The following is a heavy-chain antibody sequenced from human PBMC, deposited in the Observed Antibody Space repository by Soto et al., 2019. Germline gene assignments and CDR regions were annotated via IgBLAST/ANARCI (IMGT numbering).Heavy chain of an antibody. CDR2: ISSSSSYI. CDR1: GFTFSSYS. V-gene: IGHV3-21*01. D-gene: IGHD2-2*01. CDR3: ARDYVVVPAAMRYYYYGMDV. J-gene: IGHJ6*02. Sequence: EVQLVESGGGLVKPGGSLRLSCAASGFTFSSYSMNWVRQAPGKGLEWVSSISSSSSYIYYADSVKSRFTISRDNAQHSLYLQMNSLRAEDKAVYYCARDYVVVPAAMRYYYYGMDVWGQGTTVTVSS.